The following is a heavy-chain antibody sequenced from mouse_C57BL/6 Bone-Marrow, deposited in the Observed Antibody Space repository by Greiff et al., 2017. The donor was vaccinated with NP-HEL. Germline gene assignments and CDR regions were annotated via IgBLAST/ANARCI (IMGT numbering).Heavy chain of an antibody. D-gene: IGHD3-3*01. CDR3: TRTGRWYFDV. V-gene: IGHV6-6*01. CDR2: IRNKANNHAT. Sequence: EVHLVESGGGLVQPGGSMKLSCAASGFTFSDAWMDWVRQSPEKGLEWVAEIRNKANNHATYYAESVKGRFTISRDESKSSVYLQMNSLRAEDTGIYYCTRTGRWYFDVWGTGTTVTVSS. CDR1: GFTFSDAW. J-gene: IGHJ1*03.